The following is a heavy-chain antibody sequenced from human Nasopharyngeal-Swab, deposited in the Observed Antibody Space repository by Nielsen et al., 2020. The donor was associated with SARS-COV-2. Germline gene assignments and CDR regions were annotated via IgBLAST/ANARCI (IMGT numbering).Heavy chain of an antibody. CDR2: TSYQGSNT. Sequence: GGSLRLSCVASGFTFSRYGMHWVRQAPGKGLEWVAITSYQGSNTYYADSVKGRFTISRDNSKNTLYLQMNSLRAEDTAMYYCAKTSYEVLYQGLDDYWGQGTLVTVSS. CDR1: GFTFSRYG. J-gene: IGHJ4*02. CDR3: AKTSYEVLYQGLDDY. D-gene: IGHD2-2*02. V-gene: IGHV3-30*18.